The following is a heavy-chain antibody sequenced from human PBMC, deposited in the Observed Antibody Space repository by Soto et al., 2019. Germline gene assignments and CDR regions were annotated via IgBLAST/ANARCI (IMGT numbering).Heavy chain of an antibody. CDR3: ATKKLGATRNLER. D-gene: IGHD1-26*01. Sequence: QVQLVESGGGVVQPGRSLRLSCAASGFTFSSYTMHWVRQAPGEGLDWVAIISDDGVHKFYPDSVKGRFTISRDNSKNTLFLQMNGLRGEDTAVYYCATKKLGATRNLERCGQGSLVTVSS. CDR1: GFTFSSYT. V-gene: IGHV3-30-3*01. CDR2: ISDDGVHK. J-gene: IGHJ4*02.